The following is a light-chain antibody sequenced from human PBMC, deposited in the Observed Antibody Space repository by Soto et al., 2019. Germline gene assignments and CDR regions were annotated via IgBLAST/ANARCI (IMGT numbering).Light chain of an antibody. CDR1: SSDIGIYNF. CDR3: NSYTSASTYV. V-gene: IGLV2-14*03. J-gene: IGLJ1*01. CDR2: NVY. Sequence: QSALTQPASVSGSPGQSITIFCTGTSSDIGIYNFVSWYQPHPGKAPKLMIYNVYSRPSGVSSRFSGSKSGNTASLTISWLQAEDEADYYCNSYTSASTYVFGTGTKVTV.